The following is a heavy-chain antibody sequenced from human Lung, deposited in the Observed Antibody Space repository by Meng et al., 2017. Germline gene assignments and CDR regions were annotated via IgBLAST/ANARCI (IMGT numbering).Heavy chain of an antibody. CDR2: ISSSGSTI. D-gene: IGHD6-13*01. CDR1: GFTFSDYY. V-gene: IGHV3-11*01. J-gene: IGHJ6*02. Sequence: GGSLRLSCADSGFTFSDYYMSWIRQAPGKGLEWVSYISSSGSTIYYADSVKGRFTISRDNAKNSLYLQMNSLRAEDTAVYYCARDLKRSSSWYPSYYYYYYGMDVWGQGTTVTVSS. CDR3: ARDLKRSSSWYPSYYYYYYGMDV.